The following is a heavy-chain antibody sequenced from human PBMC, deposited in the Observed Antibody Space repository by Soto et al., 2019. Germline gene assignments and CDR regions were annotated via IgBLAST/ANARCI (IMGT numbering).Heavy chain of an antibody. CDR1: GFSISTYA. CDR2: ISATGGST. J-gene: IGHJ2*01. D-gene: IGHD2-15*01. Sequence: EVQLLESGGGLVQPGGSLRLSCAASGFSISTYAMARVRQAPGKGLDWVSLISATGGSTYYADSVKGRFTISRDNSKNILHLQLNSLRAEDTALYYCTRDSNTADVGPRPIGYFDLWGRGTLVTVSA. CDR3: TRDSNTADVGPRPIGYFDL. V-gene: IGHV3-23*01.